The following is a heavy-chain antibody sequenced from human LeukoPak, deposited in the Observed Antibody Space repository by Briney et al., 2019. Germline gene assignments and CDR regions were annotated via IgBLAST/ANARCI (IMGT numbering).Heavy chain of an antibody. CDR1: GFTFSSYW. CDR3: AKDSGYSSSWPLPYNYFDY. J-gene: IGHJ4*02. Sequence: GGSLRLSCAASGFTFSSYWVHWVRQAPGKGLVWVSHVNSDGSGISYADSVEGRFTISRDNSKNTLYLQMNSLRAEDTAVYYCAKDSGYSSSWPLPYNYFDYWGQGTLVTVSS. V-gene: IGHV3-74*01. D-gene: IGHD6-13*01. CDR2: VNSDGSGI.